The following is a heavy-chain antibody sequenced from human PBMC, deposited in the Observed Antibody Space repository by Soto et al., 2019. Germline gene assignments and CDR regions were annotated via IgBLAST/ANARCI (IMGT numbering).Heavy chain of an antibody. CDR2: IYHSGST. J-gene: IGHJ4*02. V-gene: IGHV4-30-2*01. Sequence: SETLSLTCAVSGGSISSGGYSWSWIRQPPGKGLEWIGYIYHSGSTYYNPSLKSRVTISVDRSKNQFSLKLSSVTAADTAVYYCARDQGGDLDYWGQGTLVTVSS. CDR1: GGSISSGGYS. D-gene: IGHD2-21*01. CDR3: ARDQGGDLDY.